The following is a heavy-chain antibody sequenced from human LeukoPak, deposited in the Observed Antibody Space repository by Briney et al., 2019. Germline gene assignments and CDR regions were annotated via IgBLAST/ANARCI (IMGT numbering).Heavy chain of an antibody. CDR3: ARVGDSITHYFNY. V-gene: IGHV4-59*08. J-gene: IGHJ4*02. Sequence: SETLSLTCTVSGGSISSYYWSWIRQPPGKGLEWIGYIYYSGSTNYNPSLKSRVTISVDTSKNQFSLKLTSVTAADTAVYYCARVGDSITHYFNYWGQGTLVTVSS. CDR2: IYYSGST. D-gene: IGHD6-13*01. CDR1: GGSISSYY.